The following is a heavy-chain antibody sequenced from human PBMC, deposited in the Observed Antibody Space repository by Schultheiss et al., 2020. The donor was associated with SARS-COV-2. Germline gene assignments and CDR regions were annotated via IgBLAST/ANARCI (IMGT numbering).Heavy chain of an antibody. J-gene: IGHJ4*02. V-gene: IGHV3-30-3*01. CDR2: ISYDGSNK. CDR1: GFTFSSYA. Sequence: GESLKISCAASGFTFSSYAMHWVRQAPGKGLEWVAVISYDGSNKYYADSVKGRFTISRDNANNSLFLQMSSLRAEDTAVYYCARARFSAAGTSDYWGQGTLVTVSS. D-gene: IGHD6-13*01. CDR3: ARARFSAAGTSDY.